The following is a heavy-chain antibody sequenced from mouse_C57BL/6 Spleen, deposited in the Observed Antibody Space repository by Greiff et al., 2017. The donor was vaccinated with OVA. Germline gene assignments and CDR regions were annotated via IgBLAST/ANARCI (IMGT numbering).Heavy chain of an antibody. V-gene: IGHV1-52*01. CDR1: GYTFTSYW. D-gene: IGHD3-2*02. CDR3: ARRAAQAHYYAMDY. Sequence: VQLQQPGAELVRPGSSVKLSCKASGYTFTSYWMHWVKQRPIQGLEWIGNIDPSDSETHYNQKFKDKATLTVDKSSSPAYMQLSSLTSEDSAVYYCARRAAQAHYYAMDYWGQGTSVTVSS. CDR2: IDPSDSET. J-gene: IGHJ4*01.